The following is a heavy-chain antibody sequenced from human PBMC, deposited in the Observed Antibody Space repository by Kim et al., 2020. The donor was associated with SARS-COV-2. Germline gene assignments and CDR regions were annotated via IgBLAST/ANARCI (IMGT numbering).Heavy chain of an antibody. V-gene: IGHV5-51*01. Sequence: GESLKISCKGSGYSFTSYWIGWVRQMPGKGLEWMGIIYPGDSDTRYSPSFQGQVTISADQSISTAYLQWSSLKASDTAMYYCARLYPRFTIFAPSPAYMDVWGQGTTVTVSS. CDR1: GYSFTSYW. D-gene: IGHD3-3*01. CDR2: IYPGDSDT. J-gene: IGHJ6*03. CDR3: ARLYPRFTIFAPSPAYMDV.